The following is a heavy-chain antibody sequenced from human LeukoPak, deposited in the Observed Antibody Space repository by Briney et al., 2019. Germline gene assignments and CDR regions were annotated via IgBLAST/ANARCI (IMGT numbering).Heavy chain of an antibody. CDR2: IYPGDSGS. V-gene: IGHV5-51*01. Sequence: GESLKISCKGSGYSFTNYWIGWVRQMPGKGLQWMGLIYPGDSGSKYSPSFQGQVTMSADKSINTAYLQWSSLKASDTAMYYCARLGITGTTLSYFDYWGQGTLVTVS. D-gene: IGHD1-20*01. CDR1: GYSFTNYW. CDR3: ARLGITGTTLSYFDY. J-gene: IGHJ4*02.